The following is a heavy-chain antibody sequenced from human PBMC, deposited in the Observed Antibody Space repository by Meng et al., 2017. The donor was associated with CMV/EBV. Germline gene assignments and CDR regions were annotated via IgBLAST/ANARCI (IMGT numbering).Heavy chain of an antibody. CDR3: ARERMATAQYYFDY. D-gene: IGHD5-24*01. CDR2: INPNSGGT. Sequence: QVQLVQSGAEVKKPXXXXXXXCKASGYTFTGYYMHWVRQAPGQGLEWMGWINPNSGGTNYAQKFQGRVTMTRDTSISTAYMELSRLRSDDTAVYYCARERMATAQYYFDYWGQGTLVTVSS. V-gene: IGHV1-2*02. CDR1: GYTFTGYY. J-gene: IGHJ4*02.